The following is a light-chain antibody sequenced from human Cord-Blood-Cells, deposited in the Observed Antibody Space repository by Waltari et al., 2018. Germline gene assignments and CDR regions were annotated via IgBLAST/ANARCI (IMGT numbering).Light chain of an antibody. Sequence: QSALTQPPSVSGSPGQSVPISSPGTSSDVGSYNRVSWYQQPPGTAPKLIIYEVSNRPSGVPDRFSGSKSGNTASLTISGIQAEDEADYYCSSYTSSSTVVFGGGTKLTVL. CDR2: EVS. J-gene: IGLJ2*01. CDR3: SSYTSSSTVV. V-gene: IGLV2-18*02. CDR1: SSDVGSYNR.